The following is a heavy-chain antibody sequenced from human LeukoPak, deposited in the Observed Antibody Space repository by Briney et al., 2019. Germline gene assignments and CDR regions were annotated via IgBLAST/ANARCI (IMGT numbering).Heavy chain of an antibody. CDR3: ARQFLEGSYAFDI. Sequence: PSETLSLTCTVSGDSISSYYWSWIRQPPGQGLEWIGYFYYSGSTNYNPSLKSRVTISVDTSKNQFSLKLNSVTAADTAVYYCARQFLEGSYAFDIWGQGTMVTVSS. CDR2: FYYSGST. CDR1: GDSISSYY. D-gene: IGHD3-3*01. J-gene: IGHJ3*02. V-gene: IGHV4-59*08.